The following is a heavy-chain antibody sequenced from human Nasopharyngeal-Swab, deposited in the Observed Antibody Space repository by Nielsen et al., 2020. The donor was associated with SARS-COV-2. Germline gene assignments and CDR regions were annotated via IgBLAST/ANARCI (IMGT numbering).Heavy chain of an antibody. CDR3: AKSALGIFGVVISFDY. CDR2: IVVGSGNT. J-gene: IGHJ4*02. V-gene: IGHV1-58*01. Sequence: SVKVSCKASGFTFTSSAVQWVRQARGQRLEWIGWIVVGSGNTNYAQKFQERVTITRDMSTSTAYMELSSLRSEDTAVYYCAKSALGIFGVVISFDYWGQGTLVTVSS. CDR1: GFTFTSSA. D-gene: IGHD3-3*01.